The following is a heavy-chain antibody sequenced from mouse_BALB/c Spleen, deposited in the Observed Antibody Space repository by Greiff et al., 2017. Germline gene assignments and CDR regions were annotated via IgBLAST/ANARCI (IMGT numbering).Heavy chain of an antibody. D-gene: IGHD1-2*01. CDR1: GFTFSSYG. J-gene: IGHJ3*01. CDR3: ARVHYYGWFAY. V-gene: IGHV5-6-3*01. Sequence: EVMLVESGGGLVQPGGSLKLSCAASGFTFSSYGMSWVRQTPDKRLELVATINSNGGSTYYPDSVKGRFTISRDNAKNTLYLQMSSLKSEDTAMYYCARVHYYGWFAYWGQGTLVTVSA. CDR2: INSNGGST.